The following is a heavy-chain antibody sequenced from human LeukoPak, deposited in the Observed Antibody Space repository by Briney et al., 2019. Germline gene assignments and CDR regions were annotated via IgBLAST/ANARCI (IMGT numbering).Heavy chain of an antibody. D-gene: IGHD6-19*01. CDR2: ISSSGSTI. V-gene: IGHV3-48*03. J-gene: IGHJ4*02. CDR1: GFTFSSYE. Sequence: GGSLRLSCAASGFTFSSYEMNWVRQAPGKGLEWVSYISSSGSTIYHADSLKGRFTISRDNAKNSLYLQMNSLRAEDTAVYYCASQYSSGWPPDYWGQGTLVTVSS. CDR3: ASQYSSGWPPDY.